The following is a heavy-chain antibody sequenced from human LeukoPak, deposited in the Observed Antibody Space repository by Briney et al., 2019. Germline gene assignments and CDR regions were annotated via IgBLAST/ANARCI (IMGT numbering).Heavy chain of an antibody. Sequence: PGGSLRLSCAASGFTFSSYGMHWVRQAPGKGLEWVAVISYDGSNKYCADSVKGRFTISRDNSKNTLYLQMNSLRAEDTAVYYCARDPGEEICSSTSCYTIGPFDYWGQGTLVTVSS. CDR1: GFTFSSYG. J-gene: IGHJ4*02. V-gene: IGHV3-30*03. CDR3: ARDPGEEICSSTSCYTIGPFDY. CDR2: ISYDGSNK. D-gene: IGHD2-2*02.